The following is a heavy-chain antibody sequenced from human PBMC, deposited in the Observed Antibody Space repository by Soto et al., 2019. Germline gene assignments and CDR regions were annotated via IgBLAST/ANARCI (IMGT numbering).Heavy chain of an antibody. CDR1: GFTFITYA. D-gene: IGHD3-22*01. Sequence: GGSLRLSCSASGFTFITYAMHWVRQAPGKGLEYVSAISTSGGSTYYADSVKGRFTISRDNSKNTLYLQMSSLRVEDTAVYYCVRIRNDSGGTYYHYWGQGTLVTVSS. CDR3: VRIRNDSGGTYYHY. V-gene: IGHV3-64D*08. J-gene: IGHJ4*02. CDR2: ISTSGGST.